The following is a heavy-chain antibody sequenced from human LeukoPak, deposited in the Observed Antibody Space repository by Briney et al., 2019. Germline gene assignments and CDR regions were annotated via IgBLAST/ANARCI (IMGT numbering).Heavy chain of an antibody. CDR3: ARDGDMTTVPYFDY. CDR2: INPNSGGT. Sequence: ASVKVSCKASGYTFTGYYMHWVRQAPGQGLEWMGWINPNSGGTNYAQKFQGRVTMTRDTSISTAYMELSRLRSDDTAVYYCARDGDMTTVPYFDYWGQGTLVTVSS. D-gene: IGHD4-17*01. V-gene: IGHV1-2*02. J-gene: IGHJ4*02. CDR1: GYTFTGYY.